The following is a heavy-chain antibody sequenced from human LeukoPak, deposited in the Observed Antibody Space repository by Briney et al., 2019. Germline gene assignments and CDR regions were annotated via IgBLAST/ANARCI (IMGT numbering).Heavy chain of an antibody. V-gene: IGHV1-2*02. CDR1: GYTFTGYY. CDR2: INPNSGGT. J-gene: IGHJ4*02. CDR3: ARVAMVRGVVLYYFDY. Sequence: GASVKVSCKASGYTFTGYYMHWVRQAPGQGLEWIGWINPNSGGTNYAQKFQGRVTMTRNTSISTAYMELSSLRSEDTAVYYCARVAMVRGVVLYYFDYWGQGTLVTVSS. D-gene: IGHD3-10*01.